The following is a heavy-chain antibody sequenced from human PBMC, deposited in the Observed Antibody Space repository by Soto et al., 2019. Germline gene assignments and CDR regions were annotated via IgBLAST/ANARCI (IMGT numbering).Heavy chain of an antibody. CDR1: GFTFSDHY. D-gene: IGHD3-22*01. Sequence: GGSLRLSCEVSGFTFSDHYMSWVRKAPGKGLEWVSRISTTSTYRHYAGSVKGRFTISRDNSKNSVYLQMNSVRADDTAVYYCARDYYDPSGYPTFDYWGQGTLVTVS. CDR3: ARDYYDPSGYPTFDY. J-gene: IGHJ4*02. CDR2: ISTTSTYR. V-gene: IGHV3-11*06.